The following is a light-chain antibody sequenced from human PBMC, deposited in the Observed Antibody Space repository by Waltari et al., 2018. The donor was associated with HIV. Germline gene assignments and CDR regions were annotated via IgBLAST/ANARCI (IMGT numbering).Light chain of an antibody. CDR2: RNK. CDR1: SSNIGSKY. Sequence: QSVLTQPPSASGTPGQRVTISCSGSSSNIGSKYVYWYQKLPGSAPKLLIYRNKQRPSGVPDRCSGSKSGTSASLAISGLRSEDEADYYCAAWDDTLSVLFGGGTKLTVL. J-gene: IGLJ2*01. V-gene: IGLV1-47*01. CDR3: AAWDDTLSVL.